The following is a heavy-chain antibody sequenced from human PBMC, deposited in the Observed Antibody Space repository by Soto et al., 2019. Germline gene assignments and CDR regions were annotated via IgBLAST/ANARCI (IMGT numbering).Heavy chain of an antibody. V-gene: IGHV3-33*06. J-gene: IGHJ6*02. CDR1: GFSFENYG. Sequence: QVQMVESGGGVVQPGRSLRLSCAASGFSFENYGMHWVRQAPGRGLEWAAIIWYDGSRQYYAAAVKGRFTISRDNSKNTLYLEMNSLRAEDTAVYYCANLWGDGYNLGQDYNGMDVWGQGTTVIVSS. D-gene: IGHD5-12*01. CDR3: ANLWGDGYNLGQDYNGMDV. CDR2: IWYDGSRQ.